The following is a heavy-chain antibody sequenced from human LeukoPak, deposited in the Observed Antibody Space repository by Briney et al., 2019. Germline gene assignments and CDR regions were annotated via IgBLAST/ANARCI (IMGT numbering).Heavy chain of an antibody. CDR3: AKAPRNSSTMLDY. D-gene: IGHD6-13*01. V-gene: IGHV1-69*13. Sequence: ASVKVSCTAPGGSLSNYAFSWVRLAPGHGLEWMGGIVPIFGTRNYVQKFQGRVTISADDPTSTVYMELSSLRSEDTAVYYCAKAPRNSSTMLDYWGQGTLLTVSS. J-gene: IGHJ4*02. CDR2: IVPIFGTR. CDR1: GGSLSNYA.